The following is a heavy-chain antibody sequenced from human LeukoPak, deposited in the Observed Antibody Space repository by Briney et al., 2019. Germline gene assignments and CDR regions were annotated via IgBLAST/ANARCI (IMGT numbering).Heavy chain of an antibody. CDR1: DYSISSGYY. CDR3: ARGDGYNY. V-gene: IGHV4-38-2*02. Sequence: SETLSLTCTVSDYSISSGYYWGWIRQPPGKGLEWIGNIYHSGSTYYNPSLKSRVTISVDTSKNQFSLKLSSVTAADTAVYCCARGDGYNYWGQGTLVTVSS. D-gene: IGHD5-24*01. J-gene: IGHJ4*02. CDR2: IYHSGST.